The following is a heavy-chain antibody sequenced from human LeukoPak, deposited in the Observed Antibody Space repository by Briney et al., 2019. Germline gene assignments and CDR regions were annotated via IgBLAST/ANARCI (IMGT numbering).Heavy chain of an antibody. Sequence: GESLKISCKGSGYIFTSYWIGWVRQMPGKGLEWMGIIYPGDSDTRYSPSFQGQVTISADKSISTAYLQWSSLKASDTAMYYCARHKGLGYSGSYYEDWGQGTLVTVSS. CDR1: GYIFTSYW. CDR3: ARHKGLGYSGSYYED. J-gene: IGHJ4*02. CDR2: IYPGDSDT. V-gene: IGHV5-51*01. D-gene: IGHD1-26*01.